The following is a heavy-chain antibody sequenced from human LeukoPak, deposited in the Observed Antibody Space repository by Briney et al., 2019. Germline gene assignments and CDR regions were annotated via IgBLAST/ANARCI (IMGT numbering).Heavy chain of an antibody. D-gene: IGHD2-15*01. Sequence: GGSLRLSCAASGFTFSSYSMNWVRQAPGKGLEWVSSISSSSSYIYYADSVKGRFTISRDNAKNSLYLQMSSLRAEDTAVYYCARGDCSGGSCYQDYWGQGTLVTVSS. CDR1: GFTFSSYS. CDR3: ARGDCSGGSCYQDY. V-gene: IGHV3-21*01. J-gene: IGHJ4*02. CDR2: ISSSSSYI.